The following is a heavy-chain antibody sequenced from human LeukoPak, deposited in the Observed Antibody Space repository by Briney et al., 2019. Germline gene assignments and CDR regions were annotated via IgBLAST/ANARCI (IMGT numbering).Heavy chain of an antibody. J-gene: IGHJ4*02. Sequence: RGSLRLSCAPSGFSPSIYCRSWGRQAPRRGREWVAHIKKEVREKNYMGSVKGRFTISRDNATNSLYMQMHSLRAEDTGVYYCARATLAWYYYDSSGCLYFDYWGQGTLVTVSS. CDR1: GFSPSIYC. CDR3: ARATLAWYYYDSSGCLYFDY. D-gene: IGHD3-22*01. V-gene: IGHV3-7*01. CDR2: IKKEVREK.